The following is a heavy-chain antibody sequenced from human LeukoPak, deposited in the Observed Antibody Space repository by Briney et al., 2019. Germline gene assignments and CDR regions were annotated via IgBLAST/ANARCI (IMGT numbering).Heavy chain of an antibody. J-gene: IGHJ4*02. CDR3: ARQYCSGGSCYSWFDY. CDR2: ISSSSSYT. D-gene: IGHD2-15*01. Sequence: GGSLRLSCAASGFTFSDYYMSWIRQAPGKGLEWVSYISSSSSYTNYADSVKGRFTISRDNAKNSLYLQMNSRRAEDTAVYYCARQYCSGGSCYSWFDYWGQGTLVTVSS. CDR1: GFTFSDYY. V-gene: IGHV3-11*03.